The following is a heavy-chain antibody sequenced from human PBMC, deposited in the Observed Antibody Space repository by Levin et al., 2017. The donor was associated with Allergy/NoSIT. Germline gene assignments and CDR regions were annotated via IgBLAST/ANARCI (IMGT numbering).Heavy chain of an antibody. CDR1: GYTSTSYY. Sequence: GGSLRLSCKASGYTSTSYYMHWVRQAPGQGLEWMGIINPSGGSTSYAQKFQGRVTMTRDTSTSTVYMELSSLRSEDTAVYYCARGGDSSGFENWFDPWGQGTLVTVSS. D-gene: IGHD3-22*01. CDR3: ARGGDSSGFENWFDP. J-gene: IGHJ5*02. CDR2: INPSGGST. V-gene: IGHV1-46*01.